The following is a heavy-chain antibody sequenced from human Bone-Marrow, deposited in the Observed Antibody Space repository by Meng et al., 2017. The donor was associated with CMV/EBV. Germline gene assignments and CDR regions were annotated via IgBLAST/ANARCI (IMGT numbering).Heavy chain of an antibody. Sequence: SETLSLTCAVYRGSFSGYYWSWIRQPPGKGLEWLGEINHSGGTNCNPSLESRVTISVDTSKNQFSLKLSSVTAADTAVYYCARSRYGLDYAFDIWGQGTMVTVSS. CDR1: RGSFSGYY. J-gene: IGHJ3*02. CDR2: INHSGGT. V-gene: IGHV4-34*01. CDR3: ARSRYGLDYAFDI. D-gene: IGHD5-18*01.